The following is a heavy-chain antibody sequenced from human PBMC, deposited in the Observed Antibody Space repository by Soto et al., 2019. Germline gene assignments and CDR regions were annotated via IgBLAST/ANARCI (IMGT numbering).Heavy chain of an antibody. V-gene: IGHV1-3*01. CDR1: GYTFTSYA. D-gene: IGHD2-2*01. CDR2: INAGNADT. Sequence: ASVKVSCKASGYTFTSYAMHWVRQAPGQRLEWMGWINAGNADTKYSEKFQGRVAITRDTSASTVYMELSSLRSEDTAVYYCARGGWCSSTSCPLLMDVWGQGTTVTV. CDR3: ARGGWCSSTSCPLLMDV. J-gene: IGHJ6*02.